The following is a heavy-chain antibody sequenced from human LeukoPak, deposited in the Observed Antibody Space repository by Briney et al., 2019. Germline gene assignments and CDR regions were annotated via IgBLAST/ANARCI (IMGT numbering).Heavy chain of an antibody. V-gene: IGHV4-39*01. Sequence: SETLSLTCSVSGGSISTSSNYWGWIRQPPGKGLEWIGSIYYSGSTYYNPSLKSRVTISVDTSKNQFSPKLSSVTAADTAVYYCARFTGGDYYGRLDYWGQGTLVTVSS. J-gene: IGHJ4*02. CDR1: GGSISTSSNY. D-gene: IGHD2-21*02. CDR2: IYYSGST. CDR3: ARFTGGDYYGRLDY.